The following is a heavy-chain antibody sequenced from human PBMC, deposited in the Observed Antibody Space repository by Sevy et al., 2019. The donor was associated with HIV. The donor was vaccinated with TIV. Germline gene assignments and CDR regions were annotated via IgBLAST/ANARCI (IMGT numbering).Heavy chain of an antibody. CDR2: IDTDGSDT. Sequence: QLGGSLRLSCVASRFIFSTDWMHWVRQAPGKGLVWVSRIDTDGSDTSYADSVKGRLTISRDNAMKTRYLQMNSLRAEDTAGYYCVRGRPGPKHYMDVWGKGTTVTVSS. CDR3: VRGRPGPKHYMDV. V-gene: IGHV3-74*01. J-gene: IGHJ6*03. CDR1: RFIFSTDW.